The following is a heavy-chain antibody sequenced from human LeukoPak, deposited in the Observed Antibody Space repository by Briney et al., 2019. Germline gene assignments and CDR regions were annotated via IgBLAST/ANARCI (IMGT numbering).Heavy chain of an antibody. J-gene: IGHJ4*02. CDR3: ARVGYSYGYVDY. CDR2: IYSGGST. D-gene: IGHD5-18*01. Sequence: GGSLRLSCAASGFTVSSNYMSWVRQASGKGLEWVSVIYSGGSTYYADSVKGRFTISRDNSKNTLYLQMNSLRAEDTAVYYCARVGYSYGYVDYWGQGTLVTVSS. CDR1: GFTVSSNY. V-gene: IGHV3-53*01.